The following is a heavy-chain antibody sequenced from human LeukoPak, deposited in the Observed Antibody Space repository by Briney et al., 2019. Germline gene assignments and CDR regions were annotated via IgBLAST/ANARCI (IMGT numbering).Heavy chain of an antibody. CDR1: GFTFTDYW. Sequence: GGSLRLSCAVSGFTFTDYWMNWVRQAPGKGLEWVASIRQDGSEKTYLDSVKGRFTISRDNTINSLFLQMNSLRAEDTAVYFCARDGTAPGLYFDLWGQGTLVTVSS. CDR2: IRQDGSEK. V-gene: IGHV3-7*01. J-gene: IGHJ4*01. D-gene: IGHD6-13*01. CDR3: ARDGTAPGLYFDL.